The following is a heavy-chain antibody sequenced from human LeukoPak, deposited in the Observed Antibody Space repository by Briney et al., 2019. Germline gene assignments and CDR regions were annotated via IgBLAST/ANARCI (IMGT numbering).Heavy chain of an antibody. CDR2: ISSSSSYI. J-gene: IGHJ4*02. CDR3: ARTDPNSSSWYGGGFDY. Sequence: GGSLRLSCAASGFTFSSYSMNWVRQAPGKGLEWVSSISSSSSYIYYADSVKGRFTISRDNAKNSLYLQMNSLRAEDTAVYYCARTDPNSSSWYGGGFDYWGQGTLVTVSS. V-gene: IGHV3-21*01. CDR1: GFTFSSYS. D-gene: IGHD6-13*01.